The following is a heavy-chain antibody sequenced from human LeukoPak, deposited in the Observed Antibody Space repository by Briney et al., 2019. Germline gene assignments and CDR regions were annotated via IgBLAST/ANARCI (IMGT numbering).Heavy chain of an antibody. CDR2: INPSGGST. CDR1: GYTFTSYY. D-gene: IGHD5-18*01. CDR3: ARDRGYSYGPYWFDP. V-gene: IGHV1-46*01. J-gene: IGHJ5*02. Sequence: ASVKVSCKASGYTFTSYYMHWVRQAPGQGLEWMEIINPSGGSTSYAQKFQGRVTMTRDTSTSTVYMELSSLRSEDTAVYYCARDRGYSYGPYWFDPWGQGTLVTVSS.